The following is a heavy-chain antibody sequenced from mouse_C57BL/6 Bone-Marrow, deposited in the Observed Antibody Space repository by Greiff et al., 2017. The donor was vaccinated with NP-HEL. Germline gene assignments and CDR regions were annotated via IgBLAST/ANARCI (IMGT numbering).Heavy chain of an antibody. D-gene: IGHD2-14*01. Sequence: DVKLVESGGDLVKPGGSLKLSCAASGFTFSSYGMSWVRRTPDKRLEWVATISSGGSYTYYPDSVKGRFTISRDNAKNTLYLQMSSLKSEDTAMYYCARHRGFWYFDVWGTGTTVTVSS. V-gene: IGHV5-6*02. CDR2: ISSGGSYT. CDR1: GFTFSSYG. CDR3: ARHRGFWYFDV. J-gene: IGHJ1*03.